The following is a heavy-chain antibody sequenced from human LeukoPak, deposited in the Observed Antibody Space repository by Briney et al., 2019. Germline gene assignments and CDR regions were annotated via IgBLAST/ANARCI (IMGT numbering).Heavy chain of an antibody. V-gene: IGHV7-4-1*02. Sequence: ASVKVSCKASGYTFSSYAMNWVRQAPGQGLEWMGWISTNTGNPTYAQGFTGRFVFSLDTSVSTAYLQFSSLQAEDTAVYYCARSNNDGDYLGVGFDYWGQGTLVTVSS. CDR1: GYTFSSYA. J-gene: IGHJ4*02. CDR3: ARSNNDGDYLGVGFDY. D-gene: IGHD4-17*01. CDR2: ISTNTGNP.